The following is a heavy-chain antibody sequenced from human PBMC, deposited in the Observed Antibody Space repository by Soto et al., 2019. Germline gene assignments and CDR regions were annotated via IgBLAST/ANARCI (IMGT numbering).Heavy chain of an antibody. Sequence: QVQLVQSGAEVKKPGASVKVSCKASGYTFTSYAMHWVRQAPGQRLEWMGWINAGNGNTKYSQKFQGRVTITRDTSASTAYMELSSLRSEDTAVYYWARGELRWPIDYWGQGTLVTVSS. V-gene: IGHV1-3*01. CDR2: INAGNGNT. CDR3: ARGELRWPIDY. D-gene: IGHD4-17*01. CDR1: GYTFTSYA. J-gene: IGHJ4*02.